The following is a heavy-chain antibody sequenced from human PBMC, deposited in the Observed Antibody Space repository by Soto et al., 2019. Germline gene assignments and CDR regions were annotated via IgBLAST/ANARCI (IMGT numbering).Heavy chain of an antibody. CDR3: AREGGKQWPVPHYYFDY. J-gene: IGHJ4*02. Sequence: QVQLVQSGAEVKKPGASVKVSCKASGYTFTSYAMHWVRQAPGQRLEWMGWINAGNGNTKYSQKFQGRVTITRDTSASTAYMELSSLRSEDTAVYYCAREGGKQWPVPHYYFDYWGQGTLVTVSS. CDR2: INAGNGNT. D-gene: IGHD6-19*01. CDR1: GYTFTSYA. V-gene: IGHV1-3*01.